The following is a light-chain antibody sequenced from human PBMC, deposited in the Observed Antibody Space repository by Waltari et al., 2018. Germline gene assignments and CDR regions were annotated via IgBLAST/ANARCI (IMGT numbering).Light chain of an antibody. CDR1: ALPKKY. J-gene: IGLJ3*02. CDR2: EDS. Sequence: SYELTQPPSVSVSPGQTARITCSGAALPKKYAYWYQQKSGQAPVLVIYEDSKRPSGIPERFSGSSSGTMATLTISGAQVEDEADYYCYSTDSRGVFGGGTKLTVL. V-gene: IGLV3-10*01. CDR3: YSTDSRGV.